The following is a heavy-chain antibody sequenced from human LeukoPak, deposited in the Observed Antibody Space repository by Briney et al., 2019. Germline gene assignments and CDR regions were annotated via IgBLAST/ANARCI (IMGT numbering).Heavy chain of an antibody. Sequence: PSETLSLTCTVSVGSISSYYWSWIRQPPGKGLEWIGYIYYSGSTNYNPSLKSRVTISVDTSKNQFSLKLSSVTAADTAVYYCARGHSGTFDYWGQGTLVTVSS. V-gene: IGHV4-59*01. CDR2: IYYSGST. CDR3: ARGHSGTFDY. D-gene: IGHD2-15*01. J-gene: IGHJ4*02. CDR1: VGSISSYY.